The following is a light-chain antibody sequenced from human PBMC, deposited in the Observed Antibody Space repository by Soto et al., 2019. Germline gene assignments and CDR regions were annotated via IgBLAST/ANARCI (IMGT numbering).Light chain of an antibody. J-gene: IGKJ2*01. Sequence: VLTQSPSSLAVSLGERATVNCRSSQSVLDNSTNKSYLAWYQKKPGHPPTLLVHWASVREAGVPDRFSGGGSGTDFTLTISSLQAEDVAVYYWHQYYTTPQTFGQGTQLEIK. CDR2: WAS. V-gene: IGKV4-1*01. CDR1: QSVLDNSTNKSY. CDR3: HQYYTTPQT.